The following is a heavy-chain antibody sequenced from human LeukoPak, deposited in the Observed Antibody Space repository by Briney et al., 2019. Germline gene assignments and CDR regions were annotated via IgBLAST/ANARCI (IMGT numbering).Heavy chain of an antibody. Sequence: KPSETLSLTCAVYGGSFSGYYWSWIRQPPGKRLEWIGEINHSGGTNYNPSLTSRVTISVDTSKNHCSLKLSSVTAADTAVYYCAMRIVGATIALAQRDYWGQGTLVTVSS. CDR2: INHSGGT. CDR1: GGSFSGYY. V-gene: IGHV4-34*01. J-gene: IGHJ4*02. D-gene: IGHD1-26*01. CDR3: AMRIVGATIALAQRDY.